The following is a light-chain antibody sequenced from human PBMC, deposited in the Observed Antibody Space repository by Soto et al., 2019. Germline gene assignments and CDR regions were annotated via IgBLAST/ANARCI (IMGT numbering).Light chain of an antibody. J-gene: IGKJ3*01. Sequence: DIRMTQSPSTLSASVGDRVTITCRVSQSISAWLAWYQQKPGKAPKLLIYDASTLQSGVPSRFSGSGSGTEFTLTISSLQPDDFATYYCQQYNSYSPFIFGPGTKVDIK. CDR3: QQYNSYSPFI. V-gene: IGKV1-5*01. CDR1: QSISAW. CDR2: DAS.